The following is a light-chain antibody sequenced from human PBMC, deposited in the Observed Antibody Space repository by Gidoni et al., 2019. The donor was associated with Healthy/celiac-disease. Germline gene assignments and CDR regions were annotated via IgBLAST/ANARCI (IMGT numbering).Light chain of an antibody. CDR1: QGIRND. CDR3: LQNYNFPLT. J-gene: IGKJ4*01. V-gene: IGKV1-6*01. Sequence: AIQMTQSPSSLSASVGDRVTITCRASQGIRNDLGWYQQKPGKAPKVLIYAASILQSGVPSRFSGSGSGTDFTLTIRSLQPEDFSTYYCLQNYNFPLTFGRXTKVEIK. CDR2: AAS.